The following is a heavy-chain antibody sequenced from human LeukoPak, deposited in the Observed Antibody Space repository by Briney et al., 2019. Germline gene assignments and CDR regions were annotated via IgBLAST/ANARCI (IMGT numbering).Heavy chain of an antibody. CDR1: GVAITNYY. CDR2: IYYSGST. Sequence: SETLSLTCGGSGVAITNYYWNWIRQPPGKGLEWIGSIYYSGSTYYNPSLKSRVTISVDTSKNQFSLKLSSVTAADTAVYYCARILGRADLHSYYYMDVWGKGTTVTVSS. J-gene: IGHJ6*03. V-gene: IGHV4-39*07. D-gene: IGHD2/OR15-2a*01. CDR3: ARILGRADLHSYYYMDV.